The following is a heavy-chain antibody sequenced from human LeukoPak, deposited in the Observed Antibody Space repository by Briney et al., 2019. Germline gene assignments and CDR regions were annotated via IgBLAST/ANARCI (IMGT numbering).Heavy chain of an antibody. V-gene: IGHV4-4*07. CDR3: ARGQYQHYFDY. Sequence: SETLSLTCTVSGGSISSYYWSWIRQPAGKGLEWIGRIYNTGSTNYNPSLQSRVTVSVDTSKNLFSLKLSPVTAADTAVYYCARGQYQHYFDYWGQGTLVTVSS. CDR2: IYNTGST. J-gene: IGHJ4*02. D-gene: IGHD2-2*01. CDR1: GGSISSYY.